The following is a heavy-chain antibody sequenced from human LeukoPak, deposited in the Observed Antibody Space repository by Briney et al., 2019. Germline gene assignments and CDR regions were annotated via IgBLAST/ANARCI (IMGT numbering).Heavy chain of an antibody. CDR3: ARAGGLPWFGELLNYFDY. CDR2: INPVNGYT. D-gene: IGHD3-10*01. J-gene: IGHJ4*02. CDR1: GYTFTSYA. Sequence: ASVKVSCKASGYTFTSYAIQWVRQAPGQRLEWMGWINPVNGYTKYSQRFQGRVTITRDTSASTAYMELSSLISEDTALYYCARAGGLPWFGELLNYFDYWGQGTLVTVSS. V-gene: IGHV1-3*01.